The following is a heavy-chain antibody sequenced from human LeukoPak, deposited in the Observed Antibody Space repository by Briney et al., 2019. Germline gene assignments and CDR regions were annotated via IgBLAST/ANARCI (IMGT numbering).Heavy chain of an antibody. CDR2: ISDSSRTI. J-gene: IGHJ1*01. V-gene: IGHV3-11*01. Sequence: GGSLRLSCAASGFTFSDYYMTWIRQAPGKGLQWLSFISDSSRTIYYADSVKGRFTISRDNAKNSLYLQVSSLRAEDTAIYYCARSSLPGRSGRTEYFQHWGQGALVTVSS. CDR3: ARSSLPGRSGRTEYFQH. D-gene: IGHD6-19*01. CDR1: GFTFSDYY.